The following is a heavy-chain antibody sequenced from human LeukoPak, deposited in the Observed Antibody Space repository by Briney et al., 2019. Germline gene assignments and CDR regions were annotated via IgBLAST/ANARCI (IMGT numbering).Heavy chain of an antibody. CDR3: ARHIGGGIEDMGV. V-gene: IGHV4-59*08. CDR1: GGSIGTYY. J-gene: IGHJ6*03. D-gene: IGHD3-16*02. CDR2: IYVTGN. Sequence: SETLSLTCTVSGGSIGTYYRSWVRQSPGKGLEWIGYIYVTGNRYNPYLQSRVTISVDTSRNQFFLKMSSVTAADTAVYYCARHIGGGIEDMGVWGKGTKVTVSS.